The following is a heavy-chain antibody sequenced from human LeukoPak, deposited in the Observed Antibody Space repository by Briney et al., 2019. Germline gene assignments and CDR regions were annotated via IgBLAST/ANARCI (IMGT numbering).Heavy chain of an antibody. CDR2: VSGNGGGT. CDR3: AKGVYYDNSGYYYFDS. J-gene: IGHJ4*02. Sequence: GGSLRLSCAASGFTFTSYAMNWVRQAPGKALERVSAVSGNGGGTYYADSVKGHFTISRDNSKNTVYLQMNSLRVEDTALYYCAKGVYYDNSGYYYFDSWGQGTLVTVSS. V-gene: IGHV3-23*01. D-gene: IGHD3-22*01. CDR1: GFTFTSYA.